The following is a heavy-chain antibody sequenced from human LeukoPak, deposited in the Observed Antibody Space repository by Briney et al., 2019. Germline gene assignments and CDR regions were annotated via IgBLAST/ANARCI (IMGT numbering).Heavy chain of an antibody. D-gene: IGHD2-15*01. J-gene: IGHJ3*02. CDR3: ASDRIEVDAFDI. CDR2: IYTSGST. CDR1: GGSISSGSYF. Sequence: PSETLSLTCTVSGGSISSGSYFWSWIRQPAGKGLEWIGRIYTSGSTDYNPSLKSRVTISVDTSKNQFSLKLSSVTAADTAVYYCASDRIEVDAFDIWGQGTMVTVSS. V-gene: IGHV4-61*02.